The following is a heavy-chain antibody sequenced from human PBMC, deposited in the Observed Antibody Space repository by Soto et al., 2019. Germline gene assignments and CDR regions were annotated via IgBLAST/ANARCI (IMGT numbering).Heavy chain of an antibody. CDR3: AKDPRYYCSPPVAFFDA. Sequence: EVQLLESGGGLVQPGGSLRLSCAASGFTFSSYPMTWVRQAPGKGLEWVSTIGGTSDYKYYADSVKGRFTISRDNSKNTLYLQMTRLRGEDTAVYYCAKDPRYYCSPPVAFFDAWGQGTLVTVSS. CDR1: GFTFSSYP. V-gene: IGHV3-23*01. D-gene: IGHD3-10*01. J-gene: IGHJ5*02. CDR2: IGGTSDYK.